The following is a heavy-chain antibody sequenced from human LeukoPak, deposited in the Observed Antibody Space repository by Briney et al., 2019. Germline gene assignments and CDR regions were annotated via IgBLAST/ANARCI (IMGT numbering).Heavy chain of an antibody. D-gene: IGHD5-18*01. CDR1: GGSISSGYY. V-gene: IGHV4-38-2*01. CDR2: IYHSGST. J-gene: IGHJ4*02. Sequence: PSETLSLICAVSGGSISSGYYWGWIRQSPGKGLEWIGMIYHSGSTYYNPSLKSRVTISIDTSKDQFSLKVTSVTAADTAVYYCARAVGYSYGKYYFDYWGQGTLVTVSS. CDR3: ARAVGYSYGKYYFDY.